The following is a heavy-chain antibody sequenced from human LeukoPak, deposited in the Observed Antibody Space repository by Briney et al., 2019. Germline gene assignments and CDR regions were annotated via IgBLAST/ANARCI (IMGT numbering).Heavy chain of an antibody. CDR3: ATSRSFDY. Sequence: GSLRLSCAASGFVFSSYWMSWVRQAPGKGLEWVANIKQAGSERNYVDSVRGRFTISRDNAKNSLYLQMNSLSAEDTAVYYCATSRSFDYWGQGTLVTVSS. V-gene: IGHV3-7*01. CDR2: IKQAGSER. CDR1: GFVFSSYW. J-gene: IGHJ4*02.